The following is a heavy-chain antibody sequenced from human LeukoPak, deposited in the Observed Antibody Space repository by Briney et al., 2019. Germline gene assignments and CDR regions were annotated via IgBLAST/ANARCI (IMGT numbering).Heavy chain of an antibody. CDR3: ARFLRSPVDPYAFDI. V-gene: IGHV1-2*02. D-gene: IGHD3-16*01. Sequence: ASVKVSCKASGYTFTSYGISWVRQAPGQGLEWMGWINPNSGGTNYAQKFQGRVTMTRDTSISTAYMELSRLRSDDTAVYYCARFLRSPVDPYAFDIWGQGTMVTVSS. J-gene: IGHJ3*02. CDR1: GYTFTSYG. CDR2: INPNSGGT.